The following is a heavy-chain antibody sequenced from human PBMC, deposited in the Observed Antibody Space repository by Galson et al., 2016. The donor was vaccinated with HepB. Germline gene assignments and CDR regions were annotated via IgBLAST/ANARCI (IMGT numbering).Heavy chain of an antibody. J-gene: IGHJ4*02. CDR2: ISYDGSNK. V-gene: IGHV3-30*18. D-gene: IGHD6-13*01. Sequence: SLRLSCAASGFTFSRYGTHWVRQAPGKGLEWVAVISYDGSNKYYADSVKGRFTISRDNSKNTLYLQMNSLRAEDTAVYYCAKDKGAAAGLFDYWGQGTLVTVSS. CDR1: GFTFSRYG. CDR3: AKDKGAAAGLFDY.